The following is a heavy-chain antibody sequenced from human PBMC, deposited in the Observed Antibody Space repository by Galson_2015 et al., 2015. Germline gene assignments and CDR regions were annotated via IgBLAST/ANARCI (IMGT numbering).Heavy chain of an antibody. CDR1: GFTFSSYW. D-gene: IGHD2-21*01. J-gene: IGHJ4*02. CDR2: INSDGSST. CDR3: ARGRDNLWCQVGS. Sequence: SLRLSCAASGFTFSSYWMHWVRQAPGKGLVWVSRINSDGSSTSYADSVKGRFTISRDNAKNTLYLQMNSLRAEDTAVYYCARGRDNLWCQVGSWGQGTLVTVSS. V-gene: IGHV3-74*01.